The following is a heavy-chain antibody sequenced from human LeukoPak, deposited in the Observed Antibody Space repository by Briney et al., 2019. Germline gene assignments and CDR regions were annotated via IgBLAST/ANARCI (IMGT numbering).Heavy chain of an antibody. V-gene: IGHV3-74*01. CDR1: GFTFSSYW. CDR2: INTDGSGT. CDR3: ARVPQLEKGRPFDY. Sequence: GGSLRLSCAASGFTFSSYWMHWVRQAPGKGLMWVSRINTDGSGTSYADSVKGRFTISRDNAKNTLYLQMNSLRAEDTAVYYCARVPQLEKGRPFDYWGQGTLVTVSS. J-gene: IGHJ4*02. D-gene: IGHD1-1*01.